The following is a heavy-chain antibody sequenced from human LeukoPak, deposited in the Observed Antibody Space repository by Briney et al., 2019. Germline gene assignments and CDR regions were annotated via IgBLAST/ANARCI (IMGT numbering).Heavy chain of an antibody. Sequence: SETLSLTCTVSGGSISSYYWSWIRQPPGKGLEWIGHIYYSGSTNYNPSLKSRVTISVDTSKNQFSLKLSSVTAADTAVYYCARESVVVSDAFDIWGQGTMVSVSS. D-gene: IGHD2-15*01. CDR2: IYYSGST. V-gene: IGHV4-59*01. CDR1: GGSISSYY. CDR3: ARESVVVSDAFDI. J-gene: IGHJ3*02.